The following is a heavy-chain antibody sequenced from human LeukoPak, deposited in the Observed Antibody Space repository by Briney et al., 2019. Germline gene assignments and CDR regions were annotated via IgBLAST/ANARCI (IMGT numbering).Heavy chain of an antibody. J-gene: IGHJ6*03. CDR2: ISAYNGDT. CDR1: DYTFTSYG. CDR3: ARVPAATHYYYYYMDV. V-gene: IGHV1-18*01. D-gene: IGHD2-2*01. Sequence: GASVKVSCKASDYTFTSYGISWVRQAPGQGLEWMGWISAYNGDTNYAQNLQGRVFMTTDTSTSTAYMELRSLRSDDTAVYYCARVPAATHYYYYYMDVWGKGTTVTVSS.